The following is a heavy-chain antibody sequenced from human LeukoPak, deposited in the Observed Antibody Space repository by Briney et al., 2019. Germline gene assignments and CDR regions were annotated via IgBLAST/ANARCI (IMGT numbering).Heavy chain of an antibody. CDR3: ARVGSRDGYTGEFDY. V-gene: IGHV1-46*01. J-gene: IGHJ4*02. CDR1: GYTFTSYY. D-gene: IGHD5-24*01. Sequence: ASVKVSCKASGYTFTSYYMHWVRQAPGQGLEWMGIINPSGGSTSYAQKFQGRVTMTRDTSTSTVYMELSSLRSEDTAVYYCARVGSRDGYTGEFDYWGQGTLVTVSS. CDR2: INPSGGST.